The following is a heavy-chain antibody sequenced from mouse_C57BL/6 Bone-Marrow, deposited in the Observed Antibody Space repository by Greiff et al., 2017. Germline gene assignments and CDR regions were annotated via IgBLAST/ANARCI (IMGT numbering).Heavy chain of an antibody. J-gene: IGHJ2*01. V-gene: IGHV1-4*01. D-gene: IGHD1-1*02. CDR1: GYTFTSYT. CDR2: INPSSGYT. Sequence: QVQLQQSGAELARPGASVKMSCKASGYTFTSYTMHWVKQRPGQGLEWIGYINPSSGYTKYNQKFKDQATLTADKSSSTAYMQLSSLTSEDSAVXYCASLVGGDYWGQGTTLTVSS. CDR3: ASLVGGDY.